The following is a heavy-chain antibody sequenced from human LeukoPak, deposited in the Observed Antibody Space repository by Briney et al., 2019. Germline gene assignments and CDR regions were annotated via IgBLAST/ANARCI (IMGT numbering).Heavy chain of an antibody. Sequence: GESPKISCKGSGYSFTSYWIGWVRRMPGKGLEWMGIIYPGDSDTRYSPSFQGQVTISADKSISTAYLQWSSLKASDTAMYYCARADYDFWSGPFDYWGQGTLVTVSS. D-gene: IGHD3-3*01. CDR3: ARADYDFWSGPFDY. CDR1: GYSFTSYW. J-gene: IGHJ4*02. CDR2: IYPGDSDT. V-gene: IGHV5-51*01.